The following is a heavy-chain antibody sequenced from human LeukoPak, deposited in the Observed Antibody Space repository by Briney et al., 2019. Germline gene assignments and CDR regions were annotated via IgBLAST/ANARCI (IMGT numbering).Heavy chain of an antibody. V-gene: IGHV4-4*07. CDR1: GGSISSCS. Sequence: SETLSLTCIVSGGSISSCSWNWIRQPAGKGLEWIGRIHTSGSTNYNPSLKSRVTMSVDTSKNQFSLKLSSVTAADTAVYYCARDASRYYDGSGYYLGYWGQGTLVTVSS. CDR2: IHTSGST. J-gene: IGHJ4*02. D-gene: IGHD3-22*01. CDR3: ARDASRYYDGSGYYLGY.